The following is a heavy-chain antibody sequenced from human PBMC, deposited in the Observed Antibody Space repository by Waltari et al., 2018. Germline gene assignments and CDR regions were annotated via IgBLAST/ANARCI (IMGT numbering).Heavy chain of an antibody. Sequence: EVQLVESGGGLMQPGGSLRLSCVASGFTFTGYAMSWVRQAPGMRLEWVSSMSGNGGTTYYADSVKGRFTISRDNSKNTLYLQMNSLRGEDTAVYYCAKFGYVYYYSDYWGQGTLVTVSS. D-gene: IGHD5-18*01. CDR2: MSGNGGTT. CDR3: AKFGYVYYYSDY. J-gene: IGHJ4*02. V-gene: IGHV3-23*04. CDR1: GFTFTGYA.